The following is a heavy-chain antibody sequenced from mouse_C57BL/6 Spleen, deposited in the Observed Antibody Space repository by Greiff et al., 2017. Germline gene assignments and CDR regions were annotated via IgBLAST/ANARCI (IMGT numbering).Heavy chain of an antibody. D-gene: IGHD1-1*01. J-gene: IGHJ1*03. CDR1: GYTFTSYW. CDR2: INPSNGGT. CDR3: ARELLMGPVYWYLDV. Sequence: VQLQQPGTELVKPGASVKLSCKASGYTFTSYWMHWVKQRPGQGLEWIGNINPSNGGTNYNEKFKSKATLTVDKSSSTAYMQLSSLTSEDSAVYYCARELLMGPVYWYLDVWGTGTTVTVSS. V-gene: IGHV1-53*01.